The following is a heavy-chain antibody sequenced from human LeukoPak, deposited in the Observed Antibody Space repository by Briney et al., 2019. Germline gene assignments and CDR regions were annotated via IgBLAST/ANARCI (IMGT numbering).Heavy chain of an antibody. CDR2: ISAYNGNT. CDR1: GYTFTSYG. CDR3: ARDGMTTVVNAGYYFDY. Sequence: GASVKVSCKASGYTFTSYGISWVRQAPGQGLEWMGWISAYNGNTNYAQKLQGRVTMTTDTSTSTAYMELRSLGSDDTAVYYCARDGMTTVVNAGYYFDYWGQGTLVTVSS. J-gene: IGHJ4*02. V-gene: IGHV1-18*01. D-gene: IGHD4-23*01.